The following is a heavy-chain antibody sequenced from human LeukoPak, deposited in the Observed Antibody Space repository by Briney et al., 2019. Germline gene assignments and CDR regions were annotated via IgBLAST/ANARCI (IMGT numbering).Heavy chain of an antibody. D-gene: IGHD4-11*01. Sequence: SETLSLTCTVSGGSISSGSYYWGWIRQPPGKGLEWIGYVDHTGSTKFNPSRKGRVSISKYTSNNFFSLRLRSVTAAHTAVYFCARGRVSSSTWYSTYYYFFYMDFWGKGTTVTVSS. CDR2: VDHTGST. V-gene: IGHV4-61*03. CDR1: GGSISSGSYY. CDR3: ARGRVSSSTWYSTYYYFFYMDF. J-gene: IGHJ6*03.